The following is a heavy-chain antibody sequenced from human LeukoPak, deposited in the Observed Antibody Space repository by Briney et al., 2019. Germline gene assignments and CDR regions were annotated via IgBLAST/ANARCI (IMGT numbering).Heavy chain of an antibody. Sequence: PSETLSLTCTVSGGSISSGDYYWSWIRQPPGKGLEWIGSIYHSGSTYYNPSLKSRVTISVDTSKNQFSLKLSSVTAADTAVYYCARSVPHSYYYDSSGYYPPGYFDYWGQGTLVTVSS. V-gene: IGHV4-39*07. CDR1: GGSISSGDYY. J-gene: IGHJ4*02. CDR2: IYHSGST. D-gene: IGHD3-22*01. CDR3: ARSVPHSYYYDSSGYYPPGYFDY.